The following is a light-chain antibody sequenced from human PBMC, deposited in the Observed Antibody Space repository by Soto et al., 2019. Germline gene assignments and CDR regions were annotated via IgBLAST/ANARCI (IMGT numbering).Light chain of an antibody. V-gene: IGKV3-11*01. CDR3: QQRSGWPT. CDR2: DAS. CDR1: RSVSSNY. Sequence: EIVLTQSPGTLSLSPGERATLSCRASRSVSSNYLGWYQQKPGQAPRLIVYDASKRAPGIPARFIGSGSGTDFTLTVTSLEPEDFALYYCQQRSGWPTFGQGTKVDIK. J-gene: IGKJ1*01.